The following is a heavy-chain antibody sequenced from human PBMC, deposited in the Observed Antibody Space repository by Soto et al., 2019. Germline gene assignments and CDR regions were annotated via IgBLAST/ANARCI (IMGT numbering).Heavy chain of an antibody. CDR3: AREFRYYYDSSGYYPLDY. J-gene: IGHJ4*02. CDR1: GYTFTGYY. Sequence: ASVKGSCKAAGYTFTGYYMHWVRQAPGQGLEWMGWINPNSGGTNYAQKFQGRVTMTRDTSISTAYMELSRLRSDDTAVYYCAREFRYYYDSSGYYPLDYWGQGTLVTLSS. CDR2: INPNSGGT. V-gene: IGHV1-2*02. D-gene: IGHD3-22*01.